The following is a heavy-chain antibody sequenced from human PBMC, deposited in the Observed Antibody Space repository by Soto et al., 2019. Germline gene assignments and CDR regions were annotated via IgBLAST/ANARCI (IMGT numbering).Heavy chain of an antibody. D-gene: IGHD3-10*01. J-gene: IGHJ4*02. CDR1: GYTFTSYG. V-gene: IGHV1-18*01. CDR2: ISAYNGNT. CDR3: ARDSRGFGESDY. Sequence: GASVKVSCKASGYTFTSYGISWVRQAPGQGLEWMGWISAYNGNTNYAQKLQGRVTMTTDTSTSTAYMELSSLRSEDTAVSYCARDSRGFGESDYWGQGTLVTVSS.